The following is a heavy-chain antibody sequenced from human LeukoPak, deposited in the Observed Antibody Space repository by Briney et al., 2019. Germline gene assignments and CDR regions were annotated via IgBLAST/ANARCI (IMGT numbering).Heavy chain of an antibody. V-gene: IGHV1-2*06. J-gene: IGHJ6*02. D-gene: IGHD6-25*01. CDR3: ARDDAASYYYYGMDA. CDR2: INPNSGGT. CDR1: GYTFTGYC. Sequence: ASVKVSCKASGYTFTGYCMHWVRQAPGQGLEWMGRINPNSGGTNYAQKFQGRVTMTRDTSISTAYMELSRLRSDDTAVYYCARDDAASYYYYGMDAWGQGTTVTVSS.